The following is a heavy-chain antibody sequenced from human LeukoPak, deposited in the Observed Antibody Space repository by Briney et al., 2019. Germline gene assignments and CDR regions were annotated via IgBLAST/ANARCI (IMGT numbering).Heavy chain of an antibody. CDR3: ARSGDGYNYDY. J-gene: IGHJ4*02. D-gene: IGHD5-24*01. V-gene: IGHV4-59*01. CDR2: IYYSGST. CDR1: GGSISSYY. Sequence: SETLSLTCSVSGGSISSYYWSWIRQPPGKGLEWIDYIYYSGSTNYNPSLKSRVTMSVDTSKNQFSLNLSSVTAADTAVYYCARSGDGYNYDYWGQGTLVTVSS.